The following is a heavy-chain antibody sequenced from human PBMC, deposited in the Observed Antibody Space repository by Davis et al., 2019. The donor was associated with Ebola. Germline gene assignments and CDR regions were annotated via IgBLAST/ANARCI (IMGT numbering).Heavy chain of an antibody. CDR3: ARGRARLDY. V-gene: IGHV4-59*12. J-gene: IGHJ4*02. CDR1: GGSISSYY. CDR2: IYYSGST. Sequence: MPGGSLRLSCAVYGGSISSYYWSWIRQPPGKGLEWIGYIYYSGSTNYNPSLKSRVTISVDTSKNQFSLKLSSVTAADTAVYYCARGRARLDYWGQGTLVTVSS.